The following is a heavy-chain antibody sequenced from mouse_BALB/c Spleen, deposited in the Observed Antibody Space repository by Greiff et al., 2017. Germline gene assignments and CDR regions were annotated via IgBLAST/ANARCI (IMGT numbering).Heavy chain of an antibody. Sequence: VKLVESGPGLVAPSQSLSITCTASGFSLTSYDISWIRQPPVKGLEWLGVIWTGGGTNYYSAFMSRLSIIKDNSKSQVFLKMNSLLTDDTAIYYCVKDHSSGYVPYAMDYWGQGTSVTVSS. V-gene: IGHV2-9-2*01. D-gene: IGHD3-1*01. CDR2: IWTGGGT. CDR3: VKDHSSGYVPYAMDY. J-gene: IGHJ4*01. CDR1: GFSLTSYD.